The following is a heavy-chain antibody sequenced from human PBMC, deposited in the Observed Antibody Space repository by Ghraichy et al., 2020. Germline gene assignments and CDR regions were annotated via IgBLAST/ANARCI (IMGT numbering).Heavy chain of an antibody. CDR3: ARVDSTGYLDY. J-gene: IGHJ4*02. D-gene: IGHD3-22*01. V-gene: IGHV3-66*01. CDR2: LYSGGSI. CDR1: GFTVSSNY. Sequence: GGSLRLSCSASGFTVSSNYMSWVRQAPGKGLEWVSILYSGGSIYYADSVKGRFTISRDNSKNTLYLQMNSLRAEDTAVYYCARVDSTGYLDYWGQGSLVTVSS.